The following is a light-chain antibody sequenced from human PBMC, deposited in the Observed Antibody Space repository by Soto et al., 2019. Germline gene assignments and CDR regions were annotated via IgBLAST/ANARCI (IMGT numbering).Light chain of an antibody. J-gene: IGKJ1*01. CDR3: QQANSFPWT. CDR1: QSISSW. Sequence: DIQMTQSPSTLSASVGDRVTITCRASQSISSWLAWYQQKPGKAPKLLIYKASTLKSGVPSRFSGSGSGTDFTLTISSLQPEDFATYYCQQANSFPWTFGQGTKVDIK. V-gene: IGKV1-5*03. CDR2: KAS.